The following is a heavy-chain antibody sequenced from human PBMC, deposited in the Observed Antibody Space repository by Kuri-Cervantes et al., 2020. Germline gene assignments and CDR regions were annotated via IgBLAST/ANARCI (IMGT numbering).Heavy chain of an antibody. CDR1: GFTFSSYW. J-gene: IGHJ4*02. D-gene: IGHD5-12*01. CDR2: IKQDGSEK. CDR3: ARPVVVRGYDTNDY. V-gene: IGHV3-7*01. Sequence: GESLKISCAASGFTFSSYWMSWVRQAPGKGLEWVANIKQDGSEKYYVDSVKGRFTISRDNAKNSLYLQMNSLRAEDTAVYYCARPVVVRGYDTNDYWGQGTLVTVSS.